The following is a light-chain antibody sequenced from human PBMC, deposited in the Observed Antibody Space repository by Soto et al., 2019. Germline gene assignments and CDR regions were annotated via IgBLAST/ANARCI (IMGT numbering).Light chain of an antibody. CDR1: QSVGSN. Sequence: EIVMTQSPATLSVSPGDGATLSCSASQSVGSNLAWYQQKPGQAPRLLIYGASTRATGIPARFSGSGSGTEFTLTISSLQSEDFAIYYCQQYNDWPPLTFGGGTKVEIK. J-gene: IGKJ4*01. V-gene: IGKV3-15*01. CDR3: QQYNDWPPLT. CDR2: GAS.